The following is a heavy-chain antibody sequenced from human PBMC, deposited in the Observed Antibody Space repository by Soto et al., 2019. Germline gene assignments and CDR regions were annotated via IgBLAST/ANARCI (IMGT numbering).Heavy chain of an antibody. V-gene: IGHV1-8*01. Sequence: ASVKVSCKTSGGTSSRYAVSWVRQAPGQGLEWMGGMNPNSGTTGYAQKFQGRVTMTRNTSISTAYMELSSLRSEDTAVYYCGRDPNSSGYSSFDYWGQGTLVTVSS. CDR3: GRDPNSSGYSSFDY. D-gene: IGHD3-22*01. J-gene: IGHJ4*02. CDR1: GGTSSRYA. CDR2: MNPNSGTT.